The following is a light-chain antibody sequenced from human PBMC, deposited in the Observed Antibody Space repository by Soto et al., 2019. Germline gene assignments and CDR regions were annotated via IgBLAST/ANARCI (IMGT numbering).Light chain of an antibody. V-gene: IGLV2-23*01. J-gene: IGLJ2*01. CDR2: EGS. CDR3: CSYAGSSVA. CDR1: SSDVGSYNL. Sequence: QSALTQPASVSGSPGQSITISCTGTSSDVGSYNLVSWYQPHPGKAPKLMIYEGSKRPSGVSNRFSGSKSGNTASLTISGVQAEDEAEYYCCSYAGSSVAFGGGTKLTVL.